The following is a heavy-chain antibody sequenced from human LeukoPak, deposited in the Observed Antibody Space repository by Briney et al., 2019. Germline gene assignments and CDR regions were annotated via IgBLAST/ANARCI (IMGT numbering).Heavy chain of an antibody. V-gene: IGHV1-2*02. CDR2: INPNSGGT. Sequence: ASVKVSCKASGYTLSAYNMHWVRQAPGQGLEWMGWINPNSGGTNYAQKFQGRVTMTRDTSISTAYMELSRLRSDDTAVYYCAREDFVVVPAAPPGGYWGQGTLVTVSS. J-gene: IGHJ4*02. CDR3: AREDFVVVPAAPPGGY. D-gene: IGHD2-2*01. CDR1: GYTLSAYN.